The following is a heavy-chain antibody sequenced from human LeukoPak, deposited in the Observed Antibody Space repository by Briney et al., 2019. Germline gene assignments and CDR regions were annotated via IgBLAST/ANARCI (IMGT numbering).Heavy chain of an antibody. CDR1: GFTFSDYW. Sequence: QPGGSLRLSCVASGFTFSDYWMSWVRQAPGKGLEWVSPISGSATNTYYADSVKGRFTISRDKSKNTLDLQMISLRAEDTAVYYCAKARYYDSSGPFDYWGQGTLVTVSS. D-gene: IGHD3-22*01. CDR3: AKARYYDSSGPFDY. CDR2: ISGSATNT. V-gene: IGHV3-23*01. J-gene: IGHJ4*02.